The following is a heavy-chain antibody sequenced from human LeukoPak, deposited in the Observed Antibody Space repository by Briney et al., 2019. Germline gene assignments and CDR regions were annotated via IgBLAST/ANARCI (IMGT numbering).Heavy chain of an antibody. J-gene: IGHJ4*02. V-gene: IGHV4-4*09. CDR3: ARGRGGRTGSYLVDY. CDR2: VLTSGST. D-gene: IGHD3-10*01. Sequence: PSETLSLTCTVSGGSITNYYLSWLRQPPGKALEWIGYVLTSGSTNYNPSLNSRLSVSVDTSKSQFSLRLSAVTAADTAMYYCARGRGGRTGSYLVDYWGRGTLVTVSS. CDR1: GGSITNYY.